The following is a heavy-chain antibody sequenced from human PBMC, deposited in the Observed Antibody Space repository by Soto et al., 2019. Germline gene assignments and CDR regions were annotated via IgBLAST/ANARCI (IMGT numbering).Heavy chain of an antibody. Sequence: SETLSLTCTVSGGSISSYYWSWIRQPPGKGLEWIGYIYYSGSTNYNPSLKSRVTISVDTSKNQLSLKLSSVTAADTAVYYCARGDLGYCSGGSCYSMMYYYYGMDVWGQGTTVTVSS. CDR1: GGSISSYY. CDR3: ARGDLGYCSGGSCYSMMYYYYGMDV. CDR2: IYYSGST. D-gene: IGHD2-15*01. V-gene: IGHV4-59*01. J-gene: IGHJ6*02.